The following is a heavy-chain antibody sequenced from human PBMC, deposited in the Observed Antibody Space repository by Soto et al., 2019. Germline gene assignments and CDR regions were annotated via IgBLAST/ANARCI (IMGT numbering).Heavy chain of an antibody. CDR1: GFTFSSYE. V-gene: IGHV3-48*03. J-gene: IGHJ4*02. CDR3: VPTSNDFWNTYSDN. D-gene: IGHD3-3*01. CDR2: ISRSGSTI. Sequence: EVLVVESGGGLVQPGGSLRLSCVASGFTFSSYEMNWVRQAPGKGLEWVSYISRSGSTIYYAVSVKGRFTISRDNAKNSLYLQMDSLRAEDTSVYHCVPTSNDFWNTYSDNWGQGTLLTVST.